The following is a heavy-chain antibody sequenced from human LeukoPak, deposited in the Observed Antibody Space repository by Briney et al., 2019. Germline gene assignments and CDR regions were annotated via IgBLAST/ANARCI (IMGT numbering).Heavy chain of an antibody. J-gene: IGHJ4*02. V-gene: IGHV4-61*02. D-gene: IGHD4-17*01. Sequence: PSETPSLTCTVSGGSISSGSYYWSWIRQPAGKGLEWIGRIYTSGSTNYNPSLKSRVTISVDTSKNQFSLKLSSVTAADTAVYYCARDLGYGEFDYWGQGTLVTVSS. CDR1: GGSISSGSYY. CDR2: IYTSGST. CDR3: ARDLGYGEFDY.